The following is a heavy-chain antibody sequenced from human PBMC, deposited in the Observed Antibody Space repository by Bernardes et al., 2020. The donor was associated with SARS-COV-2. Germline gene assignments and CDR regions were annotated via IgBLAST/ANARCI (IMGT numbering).Heavy chain of an antibody. V-gene: IGHV3-30*03. CDR2: ISYDGSIK. Sequence: GGSLRLSCAASGFTLSKYGMHWVRQAPGKGLEWVALISYDGSIKYYGESVKGRCTISRDTSKETLYLQMDSLRPEDTAVYYCARGAVAGADSFKIWGQGTMVTVSS. J-gene: IGHJ3*02. D-gene: IGHD6-19*01. CDR3: ARGAVAGADSFKI. CDR1: GFTLSKYG.